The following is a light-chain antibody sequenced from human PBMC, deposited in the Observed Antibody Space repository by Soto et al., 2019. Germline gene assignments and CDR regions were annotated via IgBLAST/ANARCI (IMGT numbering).Light chain of an antibody. CDR2: AAS. CDR3: QQGYSSWT. Sequence: DIQMTQSPSSLSASVGDRVTITCRASQSIGNRLNWYRQKPGKPPDLLIYAASSLHSGVPSRFSGSGSGTDFTLTISRLQPEDFATFYCQQGYSSWTFGQGTKVEIK. J-gene: IGKJ1*01. CDR1: QSIGNR. V-gene: IGKV1-39*01.